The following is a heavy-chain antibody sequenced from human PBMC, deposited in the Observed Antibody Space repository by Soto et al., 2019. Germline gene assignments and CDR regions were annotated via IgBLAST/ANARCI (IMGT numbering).Heavy chain of an antibody. J-gene: IGHJ4*02. Sequence: ASVKVSCKASGYTFTRYYIHWVRQAPGQGLQWMGIINPSGGGTSYAQQFQGRLTMTRDTSTNTVYMELSSLRSEDTAMYYCARDWADSYATGSPLGDWGQGSPVTVSS. CDR2: INPSGGGT. V-gene: IGHV1-46*01. CDR3: ARDWADSYATGSPLGD. D-gene: IGHD3-10*01. CDR1: GYTFTRYY.